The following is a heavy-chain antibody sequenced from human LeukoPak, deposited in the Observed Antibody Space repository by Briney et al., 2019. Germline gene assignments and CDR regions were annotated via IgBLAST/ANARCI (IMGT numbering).Heavy chain of an antibody. V-gene: IGHV4-38-2*02. D-gene: IGHD3-22*01. Sequence: PSETLSLTCTVSGYSISSGYYWGWIRQPPGKGLEWIGSIYYSGSTYYNPSLKSRVTISVDTSKNQFSLKLSSVTAADTAVYYCASTYDSSGYYYAGDAFDIWGQGTMVTVPS. J-gene: IGHJ3*02. CDR1: GYSISSGYY. CDR2: IYYSGST. CDR3: ASTYDSSGYYYAGDAFDI.